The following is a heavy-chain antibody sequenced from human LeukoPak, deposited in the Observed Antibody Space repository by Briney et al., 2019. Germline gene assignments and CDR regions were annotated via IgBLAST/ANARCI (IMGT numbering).Heavy chain of an antibody. CDR3: ATYRQVLLPFES. V-gene: IGHV3-23*01. D-gene: IGHD2-8*02. J-gene: IGHJ4*02. CDR1: GFTFSTFA. Sequence: GGSLRLSCAASGFTFSTFAMIWVRQPPGKGLEWVSSISPSGGEIHYADSVRGRFAISRDNSKSTLSLQMNSLRAEDTAIYYCATYRQVLLPFESWGQGTLVTVSS. CDR2: ISPSGGEI.